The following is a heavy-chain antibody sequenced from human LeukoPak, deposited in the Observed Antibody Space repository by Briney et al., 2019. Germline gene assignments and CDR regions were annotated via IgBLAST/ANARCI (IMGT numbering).Heavy chain of an antibody. CDR1: DGSLSNYY. CDR3: ARRWNYGRNYYIDV. J-gene: IGHJ6*03. V-gene: IGHV4-34*01. Sequence: PSETLSLTCAVDDGSLSNYYWSWIRQPPGKGLEWIGEINDSGRINYNPSLLSRVTVSVDPSKNQFSLSLTSVTATDTAVYYCARRWNYGRNYYIDVWGKGATVSVSS. D-gene: IGHD1-7*01. CDR2: INDSGRI.